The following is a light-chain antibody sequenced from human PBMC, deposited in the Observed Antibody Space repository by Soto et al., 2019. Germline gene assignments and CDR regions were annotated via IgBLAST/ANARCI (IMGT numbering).Light chain of an antibody. CDR2: WAS. J-gene: IGKJ1*01. Sequence: DIVMTQSPDSLAVSLGERATINCKSSQSVLYSSNNKNYLAWYQQKPGQPPNLLIYWASTRESVVPDRVSGSGSGTDFTLNISSLEAEDVAVYYCQQYYSTPWTFGQGTKVEIK. V-gene: IGKV4-1*01. CDR1: QSVLYSSNNKNY. CDR3: QQYYSTPWT.